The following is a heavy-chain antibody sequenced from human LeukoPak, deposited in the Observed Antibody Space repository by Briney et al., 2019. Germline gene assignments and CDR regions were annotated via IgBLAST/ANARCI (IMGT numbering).Heavy chain of an antibody. CDR3: AASPPDTFGGVIVMAY. J-gene: IGHJ4*02. Sequence: ASVKVSCKASGFTFTSSAMQWVRQARGQRLEWIGWIVVGSGNTNYAQKFQERVTITRDMSTSTAYMELSSLRSEDTAVYYCAASPPDTFGGVIVMAYWGQGTLVTVSS. D-gene: IGHD3-16*02. V-gene: IGHV1-58*02. CDR1: GFTFTSSA. CDR2: IVVGSGNT.